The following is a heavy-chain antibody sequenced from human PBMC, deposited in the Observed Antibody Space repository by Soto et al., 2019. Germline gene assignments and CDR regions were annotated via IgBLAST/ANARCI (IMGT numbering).Heavy chain of an antibody. D-gene: IGHD3-10*01. J-gene: IGHJ6*02. CDR2: INAGNGNT. Sequence: QVQLVQSGAEVKKPGASVKVSCKASGYTFTSYAMHWVRQAPGQRLEWMGWINAGNGNTKYSQKFQGRVTITRDTSASTAYMELSSLRSEATAVYYCARTTMVRGVTYYGMDVWGQGTTVTVSS. CDR1: GYTFTSYA. V-gene: IGHV1-3*01. CDR3: ARTTMVRGVTYYGMDV.